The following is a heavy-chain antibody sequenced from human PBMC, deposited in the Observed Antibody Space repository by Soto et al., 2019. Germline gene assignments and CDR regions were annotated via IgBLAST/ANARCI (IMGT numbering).Heavy chain of an antibody. V-gene: IGHV1-46*01. CDR3: ARGSYGPRSRHDGIAV. Sequence: ASVKVSCKASGYTFTSYYMHWVRQAPGQGLEWMGIINPSGGSTSYAQKFQGRVTMTRDTSTSTVYMELSSLRSEDTAVYYCARGSYGPRSRHDGIAVSAQGTTVTVSS. CDR2: INPSGGST. D-gene: IGHD5-18*01. CDR1: GYTFTSYY. J-gene: IGHJ6*02.